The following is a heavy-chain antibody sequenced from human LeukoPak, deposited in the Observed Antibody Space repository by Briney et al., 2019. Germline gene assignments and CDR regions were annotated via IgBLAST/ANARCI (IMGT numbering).Heavy chain of an antibody. CDR3: AKFCTTTSCYSRWFDP. D-gene: IGHD2-2*01. J-gene: IGHJ5*02. Sequence: GGSLRLSCAASGFTFSSYAMSWVRQAPGKGLEWVSTISGSGGTTYYADSVKGRFTISRDNPKSTLYLQLNSLRVEDTAVYYCAKFCTTTSCYSRWFDPWGQGILVTVSS. CDR2: ISGSGGTT. CDR1: GFTFSSYA. V-gene: IGHV3-23*01.